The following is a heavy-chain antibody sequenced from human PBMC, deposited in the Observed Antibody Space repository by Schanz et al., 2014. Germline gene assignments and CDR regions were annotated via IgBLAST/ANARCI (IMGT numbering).Heavy chain of an antibody. V-gene: IGHV1-46*01. CDR1: GYTFTSDS. J-gene: IGHJ5*01. D-gene: IGHD4-17*01. Sequence: QVQLLQSGAEVKKPGASMKVSCKASGYTFTSDSMHWVRQAPGQGLEWMGMINPSGGSTTYAQKFQGRVTMTRDTSTSTVYMELSSLRSEDTAVYYCARSPGDFPGWFDSWGQGTLVTVSS. CDR3: ARSPGDFPGWFDS. CDR2: INPSGGST.